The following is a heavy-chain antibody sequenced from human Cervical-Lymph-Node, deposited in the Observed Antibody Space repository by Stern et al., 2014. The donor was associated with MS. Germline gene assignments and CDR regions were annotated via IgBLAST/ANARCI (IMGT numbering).Heavy chain of an antibody. CDR2: LDPEDGET. CDR1: GYTLPELS. D-gene: IGHD6-6*01. V-gene: IGHV1-24*01. J-gene: IGHJ6*02. Sequence: QVQMVQAGAEGKKPGASVKVSCKVSGYTLPELSIHWVRQDPGKGLEWMGGLDPEDGETIYAERFHGRIKLNEGTSNEKDHMELSSLRSEDTAVYFCATFFGNTTEQLVYYYYGMDVWGQGTTVTFSS. CDR3: ATFFGNTTEQLVYYYYGMDV.